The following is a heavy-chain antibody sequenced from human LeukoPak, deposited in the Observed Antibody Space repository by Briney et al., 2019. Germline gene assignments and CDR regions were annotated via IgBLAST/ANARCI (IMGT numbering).Heavy chain of an antibody. D-gene: IGHD6-19*01. CDR1: GFTFSNFA. CDR2: ISGSGGST. J-gene: IGHJ4*02. V-gene: IGHV3-23*01. Sequence: GGSLRLSCAASGFTFSNFAMNCVRQAPGKGLEWVSTISGSGGSTYYADSVKGRFTISRDNSKNTLYLQMNSLRAEDTAVYYCAKMVHTEQWLVPFDYWGQGTLVTVSS. CDR3: AKMVHTEQWLVPFDY.